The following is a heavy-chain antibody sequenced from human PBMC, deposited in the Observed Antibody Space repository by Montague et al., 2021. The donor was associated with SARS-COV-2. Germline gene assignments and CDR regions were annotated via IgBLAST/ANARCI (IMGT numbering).Heavy chain of an antibody. CDR1: GGSISSSSYY. J-gene: IGHJ3*02. CDR3: ARGRRPVVVPGAGPAGRAFDI. V-gene: IGHV4-39*07. CDR2: IYYSGST. Sequence: SETLSLTCTVSGGSISSSSYYWGWIRQPPGKGLEWIGSIYYSGSTYYSPSLKSRVTISDDTSKSQFYLRLNSVTAADPAVYYCARGRRPVVVPGAGPAGRAFDIWGQGTMDTVSS. D-gene: IGHD2-2*01.